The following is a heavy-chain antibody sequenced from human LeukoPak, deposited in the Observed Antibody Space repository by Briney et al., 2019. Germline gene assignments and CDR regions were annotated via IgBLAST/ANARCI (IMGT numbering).Heavy chain of an antibody. CDR3: AKDLSSDSSSDY. CDR1: GFTFSRYG. Sequence: QTGGSLRLSCAASGFTFSRYGMHWVRQAPGKGLEWVAVISYDGSNKYYADSVKGRFTISRDNSKNTLYLQMNSLRAEDTAVYYCAKDLSSDSSSDYWGQGTLVTVSS. J-gene: IGHJ4*02. CDR2: ISYDGSNK. V-gene: IGHV3-30*18. D-gene: IGHD6-13*01.